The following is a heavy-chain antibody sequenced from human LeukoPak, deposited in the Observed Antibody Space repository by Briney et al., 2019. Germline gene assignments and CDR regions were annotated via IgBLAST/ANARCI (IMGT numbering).Heavy chain of an antibody. CDR3: ARASDPWLQLT. CDR1: GFTFSDHY. J-gene: IGHJ5*02. Sequence: GGSLRLSCAASGFTFSDHYMDWVRQAPGKGLEWVGRSRNKARGYTTEYAASVKGRFTISRDNAQTSLYLQMNSLRAEDTAVYYCARASDPWLQLTWGQGTLVTVSS. D-gene: IGHD5-24*01. CDR2: SRNKARGYTT. V-gene: IGHV3-72*01.